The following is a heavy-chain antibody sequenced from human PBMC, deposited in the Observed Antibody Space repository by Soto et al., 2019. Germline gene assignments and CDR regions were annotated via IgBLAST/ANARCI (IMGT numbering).Heavy chain of an antibody. CDR2: IYPGDSDT. CDR3: AISSLPNYDFWGGYYERGMDV. V-gene: IGHV5-51*01. J-gene: IGHJ6*02. D-gene: IGHD3-3*01. Sequence: GESLKISCKGSGYSFTRYWIGSGGQMPGKGPGWMGIIYPGDSDTRYSPSFQGQVTLSADKSISTDYLQWSSLKASDTAIYYCAISSLPNYDFWGGYYERGMDVWGQGTTVTVSS. CDR1: GYSFTRYW.